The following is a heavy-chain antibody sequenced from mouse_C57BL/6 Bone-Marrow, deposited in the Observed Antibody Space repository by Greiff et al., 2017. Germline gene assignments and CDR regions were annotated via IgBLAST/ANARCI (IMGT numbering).Heavy chain of an antibody. Sequence: EVQLQQSGPELVKPGASVKISCKASGYTFTDYYMNWVKQSHGKSLEWIGDINPNNGGTSYNQKFKGKATLTVDKSSSTAYMELRSLTSEDSAVYYCAIDGYYPLDYWDQGTTLTVSS. CDR2: INPNNGGT. CDR3: AIDGYYPLDY. J-gene: IGHJ2*01. D-gene: IGHD2-3*01. V-gene: IGHV1-26*01. CDR1: GYTFTDYY.